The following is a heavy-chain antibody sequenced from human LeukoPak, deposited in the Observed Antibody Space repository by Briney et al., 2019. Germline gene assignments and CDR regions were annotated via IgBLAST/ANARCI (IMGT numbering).Heavy chain of an antibody. J-gene: IGHJ4*02. CDR2: IKQGGSQR. CDR1: GFTFSDYW. V-gene: IGHV3-7*01. D-gene: IGHD6-6*01. CDR3: ARRGGSSSRRSPIDY. Sequence: QPWGVLRLSCTASGFTFSDYWMTWVRQAPGKGPEWVANIKQGGSQRYYVDSVRGRFTISRDNAKNSLFLQMNGLRAEDTAVYYCARRGGSSSRRSPIDYWGQGTLVTVSS.